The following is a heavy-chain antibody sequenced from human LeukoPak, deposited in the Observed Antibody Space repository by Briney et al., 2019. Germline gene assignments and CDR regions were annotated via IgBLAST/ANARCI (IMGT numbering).Heavy chain of an antibody. CDR1: GFTFDDYA. Sequence: QPGRSLRLSCAASGFTFDDYAMHWVRHAPGKGLEWVSGISWNSGSIGYADSVKGRFTISRDNAKNSLYLQMNSLRAEDTALYYCAKAQYYDFWSGYSSLMDVWGKGTTVTVSS. D-gene: IGHD3-3*01. CDR3: AKAQYYDFWSGYSSLMDV. J-gene: IGHJ6*04. V-gene: IGHV3-9*01. CDR2: ISWNSGSI.